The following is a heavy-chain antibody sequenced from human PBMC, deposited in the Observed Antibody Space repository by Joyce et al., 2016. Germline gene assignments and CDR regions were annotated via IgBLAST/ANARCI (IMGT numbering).Heavy chain of an antibody. J-gene: IGHJ4*02. CDR3: ARSSYTNGIFDY. D-gene: IGHD2-8*01. CDR1: GFTFSSYS. CDR2: LSSSSSYI. V-gene: IGHV3-21*01. Sequence: EVQLVESGGGLVKPGGSRRLSCVAAGFTFSSYSMSWVRQAPGKGLEWVSSLSSSSSYIKYTDSVKGRFTISRDNAKNSLYLQMNSLRVEDTAVYYCARSSYTNGIFDYWGQGTLVTVSS.